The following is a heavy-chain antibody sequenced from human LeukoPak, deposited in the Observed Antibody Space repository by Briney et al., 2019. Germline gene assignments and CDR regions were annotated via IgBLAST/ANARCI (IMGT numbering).Heavy chain of an antibody. CDR3: ARIGYCSSTSCADP. J-gene: IGHJ5*02. CDR1: GGXFSGYY. CDR2: INHSGST. Sequence: PSETLSLTCAVYGGXFSGYYWSWIRQPPGKGLEWIGEINHSGSTNYNPSLKSRVTISVDTSKNQFSLKLSSVTAADTAVYYCARIGYCSSTSCADPWGQGTLVTVSS. V-gene: IGHV4-34*01. D-gene: IGHD2-2*01.